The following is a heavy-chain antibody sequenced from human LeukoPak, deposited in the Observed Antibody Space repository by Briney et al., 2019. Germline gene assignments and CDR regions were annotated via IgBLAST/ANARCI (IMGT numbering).Heavy chain of an antibody. Sequence: GGSLRLSCAASAFTFSSYAMSWVRQAPGKGLEWVSSISTSDGTTYYADSVKGRFTISRDNSKNTLYLQMHSLRAEDTAVYCAKESLRVVPSATFDYWGQGTLVTVSS. CDR2: ISTSDGTT. D-gene: IGHD2-2*01. CDR1: AFTFSSYA. V-gene: IGHV3-23*01. J-gene: IGHJ4*02. CDR3: AKESLRVVPSATFDY.